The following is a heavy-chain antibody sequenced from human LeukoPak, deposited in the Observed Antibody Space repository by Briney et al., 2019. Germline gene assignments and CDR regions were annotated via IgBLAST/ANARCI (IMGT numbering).Heavy chain of an antibody. CDR1: GGSISNSDYY. Sequence: PSETLSLTCTVSGGSISNSDYYWGWIRQPPGKGLEWIGSISNNGNTYNNASLKSRVTISIDTSKNQFSLKLSSVTAADTAVYYCARVVWQTGGSSDWRRDYFDYWGQGTLVTVVS. J-gene: IGHJ4*02. CDR2: ISNNGNT. D-gene: IGHD6-13*01. CDR3: ARVVWQTGGSSDWRRDYFDY. V-gene: IGHV4-39*07.